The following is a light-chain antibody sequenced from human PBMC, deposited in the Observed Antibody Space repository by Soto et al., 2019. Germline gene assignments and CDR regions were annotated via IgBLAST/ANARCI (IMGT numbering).Light chain of an antibody. Sequence: EIVLTQSPGPLSLSPGERATLSCRASQRVPNKYVAWYQQKSCQAPRLLVYGASSRATGIPDSFSGSGSGTDCTLTISRLEPEDFAVYSWQQAESPPLTFGQGTKVVIK. CDR2: GAS. J-gene: IGKJ1*01. CDR3: QQAESPPLT. CDR1: QRVPNKY. V-gene: IGKV3-20*01.